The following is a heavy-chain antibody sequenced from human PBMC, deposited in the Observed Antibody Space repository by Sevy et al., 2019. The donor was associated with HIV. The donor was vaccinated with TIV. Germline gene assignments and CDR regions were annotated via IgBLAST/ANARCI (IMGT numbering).Heavy chain of an antibody. Sequence: SETLSLTCTVSGDSISGYYWSWIRQPPGKGLEWIGYFFYSGSTNYNPSLKSRVTISVDSTRNQVSLKVRSVTAADTAVYYCARGIAAPRGMDVWGQGTTVTVSS. CDR1: GDSISGYY. CDR3: ARGIAAPRGMDV. CDR2: FFYSGST. D-gene: IGHD6-13*01. V-gene: IGHV4-59*01. J-gene: IGHJ6*02.